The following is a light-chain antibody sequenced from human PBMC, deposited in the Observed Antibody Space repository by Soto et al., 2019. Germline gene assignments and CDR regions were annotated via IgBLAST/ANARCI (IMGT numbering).Light chain of an antibody. Sequence: EIVLTQSRATLSLSPGERATLSCRASPSVTNFLAWYQQKPGQAPRLLIYGAFNRATGIPARFSGSGSGTDFTLTISSLETEDSAIYYCQQRNIWPPVTFGQGTRLEIK. J-gene: IGKJ5*01. V-gene: IGKV3-11*01. CDR2: GAF. CDR1: PSVTNF. CDR3: QQRNIWPPVT.